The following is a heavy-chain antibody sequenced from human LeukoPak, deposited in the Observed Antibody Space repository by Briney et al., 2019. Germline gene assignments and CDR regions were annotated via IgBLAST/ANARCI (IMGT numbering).Heavy chain of an antibody. J-gene: IGHJ4*02. CDR3: ASRDH. CDR1: GFSFNIST. Sequence: GGSLRLSYVASGFSFNISTMYWVRQAPGKGLDWVAVIWFDGSTKYYTDSVKGRFTISRDNSKNTLYLQMNNLRAEDTAVYYCASRDHWGQGTLATVSS. V-gene: IGHV3-33*01. CDR2: IWFDGSTK.